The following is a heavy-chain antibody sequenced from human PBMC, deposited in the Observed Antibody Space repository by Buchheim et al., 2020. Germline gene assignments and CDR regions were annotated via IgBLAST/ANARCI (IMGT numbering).Heavy chain of an antibody. CDR2: IYTSGGT. D-gene: IGHD2-15*01. CDR1: GGSISSGSYY. V-gene: IGHV4-61*02. CDR3: ARDPYCSGGSCYYYYYGMDV. J-gene: IGHJ6*02. Sequence: QVQLQESGPGLVKPSQTLSLTCTVSGGSISSGSYYWSWIRQPAGKGLEWIGRIYTSGGTNYNPSLKSRVTISVAPSKNQFSLKLSAVTAADTAVYYCARDPYCSGGSCYYYYYGMDVWGQGTT.